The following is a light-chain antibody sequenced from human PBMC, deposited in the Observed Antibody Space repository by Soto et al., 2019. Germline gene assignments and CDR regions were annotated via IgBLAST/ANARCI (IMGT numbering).Light chain of an antibody. CDR2: GAA. CDR3: QQYNNWPPEIT. Sequence: EIVITQSPATLSVSPGERATRSCRASQSVSSNLAWYQQKPGQAPRLLIYGAATRATGIPARFSGSGSGTEFTLTISSLQSEDFAVYYCQQYNNWPPEITFGQGTRLEIK. J-gene: IGKJ5*01. CDR1: QSVSSN. V-gene: IGKV3-15*01.